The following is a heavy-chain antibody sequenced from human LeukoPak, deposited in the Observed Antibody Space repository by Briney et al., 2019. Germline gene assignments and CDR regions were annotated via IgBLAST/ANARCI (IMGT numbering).Heavy chain of an antibody. CDR1: GFTFSSHA. J-gene: IGHJ2*01. V-gene: IGHV3-23*01. D-gene: IGHD3-3*01. CDR2: INGSGSST. Sequence: GGSLRLSCAASGFTFSSHAMSWVRQAPGKGLEWVSAINGSGSSTYYADSVKGRVSISRDNSKNTLYLQMNSLRVEDTALYYCARDFWDDFEYFDLWGRGTLVTVSS. CDR3: ARDFWDDFEYFDL.